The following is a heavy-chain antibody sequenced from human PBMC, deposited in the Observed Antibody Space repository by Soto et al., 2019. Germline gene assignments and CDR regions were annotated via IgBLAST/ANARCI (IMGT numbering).Heavy chain of an antibody. CDR1: GGSVSSGSYY. V-gene: IGHV4-61*01. CDR3: AREGYCSSTSCYRSRWFDP. D-gene: IGHD2-2*02. CDR2: IYYSGST. J-gene: IGHJ5*02. Sequence: TSETLSLTCTVSGGSVSSGSYYWSWIRQPPGKGLEWIGYIYYSGSTNYNPSLKSRVTISVDTSKNQFSLKLSSVTAADTAVYYCAREGYCSSTSCYRSRWFDPWGQGTLVTVSS.